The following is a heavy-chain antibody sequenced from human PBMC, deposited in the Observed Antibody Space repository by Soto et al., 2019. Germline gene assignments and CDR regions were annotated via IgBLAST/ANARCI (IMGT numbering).Heavy chain of an antibody. V-gene: IGHV4-34*01. D-gene: IGHD1-26*01. CDR1: GGSFSGYY. CDR3: AGSGYLGATIGKHFDY. Sequence: QVQLQQWGAGLLKPSETLSLTCAVYGGSFSGYYWSWIRQPPGKGLEWIGEINHSGSTNYNPSLKSRVTISVDTSKNQFSLKLSSVTAADTAVYYCAGSGYLGATIGKHFDYWGQGTLVTVSS. J-gene: IGHJ4*02. CDR2: INHSGST.